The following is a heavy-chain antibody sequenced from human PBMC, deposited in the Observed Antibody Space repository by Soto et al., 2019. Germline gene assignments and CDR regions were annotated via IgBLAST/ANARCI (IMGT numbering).Heavy chain of an antibody. D-gene: IGHD3-16*01. Sequence: QGQLVQSGPEVKKVGSSVKLSCKDSGGLFSSFAISWVRQSPGQGLERLGGIIPVFGTTNYAENFQDRVTITADESTNTAYMELSSLTSGDTAIYYCARGGSPYVWFNEFWGQGTLVTVSS. CDR3: ARGGSPYVWFNEF. CDR2: IIPVFGTT. V-gene: IGHV1-69*01. CDR1: GGLFSSFA. J-gene: IGHJ4*02.